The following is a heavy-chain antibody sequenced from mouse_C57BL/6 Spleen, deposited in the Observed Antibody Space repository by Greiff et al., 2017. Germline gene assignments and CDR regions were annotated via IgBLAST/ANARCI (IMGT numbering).Heavy chain of an antibody. D-gene: IGHD2-1*01. CDR2: INPSNGGT. V-gene: IGHV1-53*01. J-gene: IGHJ4*01. Sequence: QVQLQQPGTELVKPGASVKLSCKASGYTFTSYWMHWVKQRHGQGLEWIGNINPSNGGTNYNEKFKSKATLTVDKSSSTAYMQLSSLTSEDSAVYYCASSRGNAYAMDYWGQGTSVTVSS. CDR1: GYTFTSYW. CDR3: ASSRGNAYAMDY.